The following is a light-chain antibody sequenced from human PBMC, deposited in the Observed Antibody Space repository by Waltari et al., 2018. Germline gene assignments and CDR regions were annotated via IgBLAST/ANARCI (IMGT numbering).Light chain of an antibody. J-gene: IGLJ3*02. CDR1: SGSLSTTSY. CDR3: ALYMGSGIWV. CDR2: QAN. V-gene: IGLV8-61*01. Sequence: QTVVTQEPSLSVSPGGTVTLTCALSSGSLSTTSYATWYQQTPGQAPRKLVDQANARSSGVTDRFSGSILGNTAALTSTGAQADDESDYYCALYMGSGIWVFGGGTRLTVL.